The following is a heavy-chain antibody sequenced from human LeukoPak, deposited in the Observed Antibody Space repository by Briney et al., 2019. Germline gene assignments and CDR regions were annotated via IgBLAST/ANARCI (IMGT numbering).Heavy chain of an antibody. CDR2: IYDTGST. V-gene: IGHV4-59*08. CDR3: ARHGTSSSWTSSFDY. Sequence: SETLSLTCTVSGGSITSYYWSWIRQPPGKGLEWIGYIYDTGSTNYSPSLKSRVTISVDTSKNQFSLKLTSVTAADTAVYYCARHGTSSSWTSSFDYWGQGTLVTVSS. D-gene: IGHD6-13*01. CDR1: GGSITSYY. J-gene: IGHJ4*02.